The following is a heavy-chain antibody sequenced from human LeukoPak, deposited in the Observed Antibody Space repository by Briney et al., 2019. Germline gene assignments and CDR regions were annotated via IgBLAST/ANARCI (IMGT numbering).Heavy chain of an antibody. J-gene: IGHJ4*02. CDR1: GGTFSSYA. CDR2: IIPILGIA. Sequence: ASVKVSCKASGGTFSSYAISWVRQAPGQGLEWMGRIIPILGIANYAQKFQGRVTITADKSTSTAYMELSSLRSEDTAVYYCAKTDCTSSSCYTIDYWGQGTLVTVSS. V-gene: IGHV1-69*04. D-gene: IGHD2-2*02. CDR3: AKTDCTSSSCYTIDY.